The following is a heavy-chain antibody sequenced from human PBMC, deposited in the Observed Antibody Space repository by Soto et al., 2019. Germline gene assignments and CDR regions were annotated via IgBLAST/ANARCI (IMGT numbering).Heavy chain of an antibody. J-gene: IGHJ6*02. Sequence: LRLSCISSGFTFRTYTMNWVRQAPGKGLEWVSGIRGFSPYTFYAESVKGRFTISRDNAKNSLYLQMNSLRVEDTAVYYCARDRGYDAHDYYYHAMDVWGQVTTVTVSS. CDR2: IRGFSPYT. V-gene: IGHV3-21*01. CDR1: GFTFRTYT. D-gene: IGHD3-10*01. CDR3: ARDRGYDAHDYYYHAMDV.